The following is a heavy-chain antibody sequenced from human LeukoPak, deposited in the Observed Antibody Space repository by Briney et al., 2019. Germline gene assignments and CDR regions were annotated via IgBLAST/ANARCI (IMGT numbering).Heavy chain of an antibody. V-gene: IGHV4-59*01. CDR2: IYYSGST. Sequence: SETLSLTCTVSGGSISSYYWSWVRQPPGKGLEWIGYIYYSGSTNYNPSLKSRVTISVDTSKNQFSLKLSSVTAADTAVYYCARESRGYSYGAYFDYWGQGALVTVSS. CDR1: GGSISSYY. D-gene: IGHD5-18*01. J-gene: IGHJ4*02. CDR3: ARESRGYSYGAYFDY.